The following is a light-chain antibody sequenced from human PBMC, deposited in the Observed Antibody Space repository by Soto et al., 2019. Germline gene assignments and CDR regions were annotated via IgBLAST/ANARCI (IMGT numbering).Light chain of an antibody. CDR2: DAS. V-gene: IGKV1-33*01. Sequence: LQMTQSPSSLSASVGDRVTITCQARQDISNYLNWYQQKPGKAPKLLIYDASHLETGVPSRFSGSGSGTDFTFTISSLQPEDIATYYCQQYDNLPITFGQGTRLEIK. J-gene: IGKJ5*01. CDR3: QQYDNLPIT. CDR1: QDISNY.